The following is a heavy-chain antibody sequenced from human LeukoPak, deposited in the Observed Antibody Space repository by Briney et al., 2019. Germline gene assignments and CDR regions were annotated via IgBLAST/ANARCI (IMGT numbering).Heavy chain of an antibody. CDR1: GGSISSSSYY. D-gene: IGHD6-19*01. V-gene: IGHV4-39*07. J-gene: IGHJ2*01. CDR3: ARVYSSGWYHWYFDL. CDR2: IYYSGST. Sequence: PSETLSLTCTVSGGSISSSSYYWGWIRQPPGKGLEWIGSIYYSGSTYYNPSLKSRVTISVDTSKNQFSLKLSSVTAADTAVYYCARVYSSGWYHWYFDLWGRGTLVTVSS.